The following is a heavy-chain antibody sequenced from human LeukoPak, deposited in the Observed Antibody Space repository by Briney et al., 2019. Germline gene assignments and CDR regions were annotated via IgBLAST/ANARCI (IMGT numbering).Heavy chain of an antibody. CDR1: GGSITSGGYY. V-gene: IGHV4-31*03. CDR2: IYYSGTT. CDR3: ARGSTGDKSNN. J-gene: IGHJ4*02. D-gene: IGHD7-27*01. Sequence: SETLSLTCTVSGGSITSGGYYWSWIPQLPGKGLEWLGYIYYSGTTSYNPSLKSRLTISLDTSENQFSLKLSSVTAADTAVYYCARGSTGDKSNNWGQGTLVTVSS.